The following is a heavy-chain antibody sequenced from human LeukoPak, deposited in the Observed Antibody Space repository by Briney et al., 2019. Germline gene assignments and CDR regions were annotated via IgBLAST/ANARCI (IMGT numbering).Heavy chain of an antibody. CDR3: AKGGYYDSSGYDG. Sequence: GGSLRLSCAASGFTFSSYAMSWVRQAPGKGLEWVSTISGNGGSTYYADSVKGRITISRDNSKNTLYLQMNSLRAEDTAVYYCAKGGYYDSSGYDGWGQGTLVTVSP. CDR2: ISGNGGST. CDR1: GFTFSSYA. V-gene: IGHV3-23*01. J-gene: IGHJ4*02. D-gene: IGHD3-22*01.